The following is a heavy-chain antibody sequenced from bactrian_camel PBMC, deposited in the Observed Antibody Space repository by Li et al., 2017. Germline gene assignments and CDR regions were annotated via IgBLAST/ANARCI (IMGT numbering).Heavy chain of an antibody. D-gene: IGHD2*01. J-gene: IGHJ4*01. Sequence: VQLVESGGGSVEAGGSLRLSCLVHGYTEKNYCMAWFRQVPGQEREALAAIDDDDRSSYTASAEGRFTISKDNGKNSVYLQMNSLKPEDTAMYYCAAGFFSAVDSERTGWWLLERAGYSDWGQGTQVTVS. V-gene: IGHV3S53*01. CDR1: GYTEKNYC. CDR2: IDDDDRS. CDR3: AAGFFSAVDSERTGWWLLERAGYSD.